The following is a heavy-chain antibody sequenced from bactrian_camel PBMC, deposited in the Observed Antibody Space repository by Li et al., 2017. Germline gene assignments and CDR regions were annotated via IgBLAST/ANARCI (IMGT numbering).Heavy chain of an antibody. CDR2: ISMNGDIT. D-gene: IGHD4*01. J-gene: IGHJ6*01. CDR1: GFTFSNFP. V-gene: IGHV3S40*01. Sequence: EVQLVESGGGLVQPGGSLRLTCAASGFTFSNFPISWVRQAPGKGLEWVSDISMNGDITNYADSVKGQFTISRDNAKNTVYLQMNSLKPEDTAVYYCVTAGTIVTMTFRRADFGYWGQGTQVTVS. CDR3: VTAGTIVTMTFRRADFGY.